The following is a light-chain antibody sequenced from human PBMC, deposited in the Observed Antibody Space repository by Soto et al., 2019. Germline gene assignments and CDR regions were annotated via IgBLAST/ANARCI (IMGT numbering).Light chain of an antibody. CDR2: AAS. V-gene: IGKV1-39*01. J-gene: IGKJ1*01. CDR3: QQSYSTSWT. Sequence: DIQMTHSPSSLSASVGDRVTITCRASQGISSYLNWYQQKPGKAPKLLIYAASSLQSGVPSRFSGSGSGTDFTLTISSLQPEDFATYYCQQSYSTSWTFGQGTKVDIK. CDR1: QGISSY.